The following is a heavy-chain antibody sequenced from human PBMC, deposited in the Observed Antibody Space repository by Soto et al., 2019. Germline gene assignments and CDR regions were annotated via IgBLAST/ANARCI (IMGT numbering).Heavy chain of an antibody. D-gene: IGHD2-15*01. Sequence: EVQLLESGGGLVQPGGSLRLSCAASGFAVSTYAMSWVRKTPGKGLEWVSTITGSGGRTYYADAVKGRFTISRDNSRNSLYLQMSSLRGGDTAVYSCASQRPCGGGTCFSLRSFDRWGQGTLVTVSS. V-gene: IGHV3-23*01. CDR3: ASQRPCGGGTCFSLRSFDR. J-gene: IGHJ4*02. CDR2: ITGSGGRT. CDR1: GFAVSTYA.